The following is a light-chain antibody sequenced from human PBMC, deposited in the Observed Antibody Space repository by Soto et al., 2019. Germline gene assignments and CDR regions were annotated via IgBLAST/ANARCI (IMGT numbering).Light chain of an antibody. Sequence: DIQMTQSPSSLSASVGDRVTITCRASQSISSYLNWYQQKPGKAPKLRIYAAASLQGGVLSRFSGGGSGTAFTLTMSCLQPEEFETYDCQECYCTPCTFSPGTKV. J-gene: IGKJ3*01. CDR2: AAA. CDR1: QSISSY. V-gene: IGKV1-39*01. CDR3: QECYCTPCT.